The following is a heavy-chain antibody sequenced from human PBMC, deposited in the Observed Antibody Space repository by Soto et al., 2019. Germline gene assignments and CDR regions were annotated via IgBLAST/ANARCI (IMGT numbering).Heavy chain of an antibody. Sequence: ASVKVSCKASGYTFTGYYMHWVRQAPGQGLEWMGWINPNSGGTNYAQKFQGWVTMTRDTSISTAYMELSRLRSDDTAVYYCARDKYSSGWDYGMDVWGQGTTVTVSS. J-gene: IGHJ6*02. CDR1: GYTFTGYY. CDR2: INPNSGGT. CDR3: ARDKYSSGWDYGMDV. V-gene: IGHV1-2*04. D-gene: IGHD6-19*01.